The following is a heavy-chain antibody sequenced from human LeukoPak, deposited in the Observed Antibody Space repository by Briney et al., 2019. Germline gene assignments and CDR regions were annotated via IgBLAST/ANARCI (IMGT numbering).Heavy chain of an antibody. J-gene: IGHJ4*02. V-gene: IGHV4-31*03. CDR1: GGSINSGGYY. Sequence: SETLSLTCTVSGGSINSGGYYWSWIRQRPGRALEYIGYIYYSGSTYYNSSLKSRVTISVDTSKNQFSLTLSSVTAADTAVYYCARESGFTSGPFDYWGQGTLVTVSS. CDR2: IYYSGST. CDR3: ARESGFTSGPFDY. D-gene: IGHD6-19*01.